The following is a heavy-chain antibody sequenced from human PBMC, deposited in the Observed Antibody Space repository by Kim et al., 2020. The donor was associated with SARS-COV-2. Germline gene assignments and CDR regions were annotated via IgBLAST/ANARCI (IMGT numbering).Heavy chain of an antibody. D-gene: IGHD6-6*01. J-gene: IGHJ4*02. CDR1: GFTFSSYG. CDR2: ISYDGSNK. CDR3: AKDTPFYSSSIGLDY. V-gene: IGHV3-30*18. Sequence: GGSLRLSCAASGFTFSSYGMHWVRQAPGKGLEWVAVISYDGSNKYYADSVKGRFTISRDNSKNTLYLQMNSLRAEDTAVYYCAKDTPFYSSSIGLDYWGQGTLSPSPQ.